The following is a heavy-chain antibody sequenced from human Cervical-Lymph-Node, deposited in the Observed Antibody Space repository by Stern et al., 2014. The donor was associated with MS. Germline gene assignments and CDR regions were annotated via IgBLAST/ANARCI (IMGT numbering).Heavy chain of an antibody. V-gene: IGHV1-18*01. CDR1: GYTFTSFG. J-gene: IGHJ6*02. CDR3: ARGPYCSSTSCYTNGYYFYGMDV. D-gene: IGHD2-2*02. CDR2: ISGYNGNT. Sequence: VQLVESGPEVKKPGASVKVSCKTSGYTFTSFGISWVRRAPGQGLEWLGCISGYNGNTKYSQKSQGRVTLTTDTSTNTAHMDLTSLRYDDTAIYYCARGPYCSSTSCYTNGYYFYGMDVWGQGTTVTVSS.